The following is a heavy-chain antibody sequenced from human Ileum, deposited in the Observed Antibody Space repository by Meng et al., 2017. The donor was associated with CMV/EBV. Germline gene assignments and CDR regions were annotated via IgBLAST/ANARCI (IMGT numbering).Heavy chain of an antibody. CDR1: GFIFEDYS. CDR2: IDWDGGNS. Sequence: GGSLRLSCAASGFIFEDYSMHWVRQVPGKGLEWVSLIDWDGGNSYYADVVKGRFTISRDNSKDSLYLQMNSLRVKDTALYYCAKDLTAYYHTTGGADFSGMDVWGLGTTVTVSS. J-gene: IGHJ6*02. D-gene: IGHD3-9*01. V-gene: IGHV3-43D*03. CDR3: AKDLTAYYHTTGGADFSGMDV.